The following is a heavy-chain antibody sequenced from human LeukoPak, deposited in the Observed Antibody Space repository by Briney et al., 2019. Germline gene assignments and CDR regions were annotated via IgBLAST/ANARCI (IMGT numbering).Heavy chain of an antibody. CDR2: INSGGAI. Sequence: GGSLRLSCAASGFTFSDYAMTWVRQAPGKGLEWVSTINSGGAINYADSVKGRFTISRDNAKNSLYLQMNSLRAEDTAVYYCARVFRRLRYSNYMDVWGKGTTVTVSS. J-gene: IGHJ6*03. CDR3: ARVFRRLRYSNYMDV. D-gene: IGHD4-11*01. V-gene: IGHV3-69-1*01. CDR1: GFTFSDYA.